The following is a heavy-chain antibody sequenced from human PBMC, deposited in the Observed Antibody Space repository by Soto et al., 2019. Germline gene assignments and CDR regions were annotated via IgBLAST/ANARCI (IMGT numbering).Heavy chain of an antibody. Sequence: ASVKVSCKASGYTFTGYHMNWVRQDPGQGLEWMGWINPNSGGINYAQKLQGRVTMTRDTSISTAYIELSSLRSDDTAVYYWARDRQMSTGYCRDVWGQVTTGTV. CDR1: GYTFTGYH. J-gene: IGHJ6*02. V-gene: IGHV1-2*02. CDR2: INPNSGGI. D-gene: IGHD2-15*01. CDR3: ARDRQMSTGYCRDV.